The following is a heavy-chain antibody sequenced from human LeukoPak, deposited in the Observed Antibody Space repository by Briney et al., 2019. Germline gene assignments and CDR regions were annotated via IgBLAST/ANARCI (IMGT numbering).Heavy chain of an antibody. CDR3: TKDLNPDSSG. CDR1: GCRFSDYW. D-gene: IGHD3-22*01. CDR2: IKTDGSAK. J-gene: IGHJ1*01. Sequence: GGSLRLSCAASGCRFSDYWMTWVRQAPGKGLECVANIKTDGSAKYYPDSVKGRFTVSRDNAKNSLYLQMNNTRVEDTAIYYCTKDLNPDSSGWGQGPLVTVSS. V-gene: IGHV3-7*01.